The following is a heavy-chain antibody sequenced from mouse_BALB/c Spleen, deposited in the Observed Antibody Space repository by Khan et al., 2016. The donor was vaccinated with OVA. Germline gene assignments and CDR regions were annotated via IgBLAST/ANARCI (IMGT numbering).Heavy chain of an antibody. D-gene: IGHD1-1*01. CDR2: IDPANGNT. Sequence: VQLQQSGAELVKPGASVKLSCTASGFNIKDTYMHWVKQRPEQGLEWIGRIDPANGNTQYDPKFQGKATITADTSSNTAYLQLSTLTSEDTAVYYRAVVGDINVTYYGYAMDYWGQGTSVTVSA. V-gene: IGHV14-3*02. CDR1: GFNIKDTY. J-gene: IGHJ4*01. CDR3: AVVGDINVTYYGYAMDY.